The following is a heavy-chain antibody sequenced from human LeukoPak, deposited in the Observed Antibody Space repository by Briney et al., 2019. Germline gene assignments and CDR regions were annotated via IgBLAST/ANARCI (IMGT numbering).Heavy chain of an antibody. CDR1: GGSISSGGYS. CDR2: IYHSGST. V-gene: IGHV4-30-2*01. CDR3: ARVSFGDYYDSSGYAFDP. D-gene: IGHD3-22*01. J-gene: IGHJ5*02. Sequence: SQTLSLTCAVSGGSISSGGYSWSWIRQPPGKGLEWIGYIYHSGSTYYNPSLKSRVTILVDRSKNQFSLKLSSVTAADTAVYYCARVSFGDYYDSSGYAFDPWGQGTLVTVSS.